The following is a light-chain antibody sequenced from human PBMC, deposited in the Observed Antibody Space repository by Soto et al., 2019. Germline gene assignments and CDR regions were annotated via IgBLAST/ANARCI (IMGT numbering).Light chain of an antibody. Sequence: EILFTQSPATPSLSPGEKATLPCRASQSVSSYLAWYQQKPGQAPRLLIYDASNRATGIPARFSGSGSGTDFTLTISGLEPEDFVVYYCQQRTSSITFGQGTRLEIK. J-gene: IGKJ5*01. CDR1: QSVSSY. CDR3: QQRTSSIT. V-gene: IGKV3-11*01. CDR2: DAS.